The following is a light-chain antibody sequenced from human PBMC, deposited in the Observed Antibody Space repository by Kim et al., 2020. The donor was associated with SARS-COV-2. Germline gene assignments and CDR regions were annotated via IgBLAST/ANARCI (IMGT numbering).Light chain of an antibody. Sequence: SYELTQPHSVSVSPGQTASITCSGDKLGDKYACWYQQKPGQSPVLVIYQDSKRPSGIPERFSGSNSGNTATLTISGTQAMDEADYYCQAWDSGVVFGGG. J-gene: IGLJ2*01. CDR1: KLGDKY. CDR3: QAWDSGVV. V-gene: IGLV3-1*01. CDR2: QDS.